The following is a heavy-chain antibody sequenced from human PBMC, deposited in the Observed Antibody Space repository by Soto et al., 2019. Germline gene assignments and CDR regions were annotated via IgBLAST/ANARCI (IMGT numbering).Heavy chain of an antibody. CDR1: GGSISTGGYY. CDR3: ARDQSGLDV. Sequence: SETLSLTCTVSGGSISTGGYYWSWIRQHPGKGLEWIGYILYGGSIYYNPSLKSRITISVDTSKNQLSLKLSSVTAADTAVYYCARDQSGLDVWGQGTTVTVS. V-gene: IGHV4-31*03. CDR2: ILYGGSI. J-gene: IGHJ6*02.